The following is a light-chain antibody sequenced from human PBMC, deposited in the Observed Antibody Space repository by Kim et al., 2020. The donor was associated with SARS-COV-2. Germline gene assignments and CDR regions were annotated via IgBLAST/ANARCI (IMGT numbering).Light chain of an antibody. V-gene: IGLV2-14*03. J-gene: IGLJ2*01. CDR2: DVT. Sequence: QSALTQPASVSGSPVQSITISCTGTSSDVGGYNYVSWYQQHPGKAPKLMIYDVTKRPSGVSNRFSGSKSGNTASLTISGLQAEDEADYYCSSYTTSTTLFGGGTQLTVL. CDR3: SSYTTSTTL. CDR1: SSDVGGYNY.